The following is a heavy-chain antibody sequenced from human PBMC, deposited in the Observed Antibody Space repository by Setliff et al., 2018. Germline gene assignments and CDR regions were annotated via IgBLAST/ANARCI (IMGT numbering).Heavy chain of an antibody. Sequence: SETLSLTCSVYGESLSNNYWSWIRQPPGKGLEWIGESNHSGNTTNHPSLKSRLTMSVDSSKKQLSLKLTTVTAADTAVYYCARDPGFHSGTWSLDSWGQGRLVTVSS. V-gene: IGHV4-34*01. D-gene: IGHD2-21*01. J-gene: IGHJ4*02. CDR3: ARDPGFHSGTWSLDS. CDR2: SNHSGNT. CDR1: GESLSNNY.